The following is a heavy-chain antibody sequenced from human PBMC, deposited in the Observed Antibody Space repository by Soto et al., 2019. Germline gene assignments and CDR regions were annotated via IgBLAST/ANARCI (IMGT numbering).Heavy chain of an antibody. J-gene: IGHJ6*02. V-gene: IGHV1-2*02. D-gene: IGHD3-10*02. Sequence: QVRLVQSGAEVKEPGDSVRVSCEASGYTFTAYHIHWVRQAPGQGLEWMGWINPKFGDTGYAQDFQGRVSMTSDMSISTVYLELSRLTSDDTAIYYCARNMDYYYGRGSGNGHGVWGQGTTLTVFS. CDR2: INPKFGDT. CDR3: ARNMDYYYGRGSGNGHGV. CDR1: GYTFTAYH.